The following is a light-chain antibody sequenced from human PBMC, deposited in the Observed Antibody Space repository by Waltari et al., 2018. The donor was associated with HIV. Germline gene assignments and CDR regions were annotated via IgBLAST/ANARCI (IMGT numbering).Light chain of an antibody. CDR2: EVS. Sequence: QSALTQPASMSGSPGQSITISCTGPSSDVGGYNYVSWYQQHPGKAPKLMIYEVSNRPSGVSNRFSGSKSGNTASLTISGLQAEDEADYYCSSYTSSSTVVFGGGTKLTVL. J-gene: IGLJ2*01. CDR1: SSDVGGYNY. V-gene: IGLV2-14*01. CDR3: SSYTSSSTVV.